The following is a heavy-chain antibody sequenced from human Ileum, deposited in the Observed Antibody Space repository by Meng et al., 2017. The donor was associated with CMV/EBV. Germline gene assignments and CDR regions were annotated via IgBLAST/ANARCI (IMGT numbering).Heavy chain of an antibody. Sequence: VQLVESGGGVVQPGGSLRLSCAAPGFIVSDHWIHWVRQAPGKGLEWVSRIEDSGTATSYADSVKGRFTISRDNAKNTVTLQMNSLRVDDTAVYYCTTIFEDYWGQGTLVTVSS. CDR2: IEDSGTAT. CDR3: TTIFEDY. D-gene: IGHD3-3*02. J-gene: IGHJ4*02. V-gene: IGHV3-74*01. CDR1: GFIVSDHW.